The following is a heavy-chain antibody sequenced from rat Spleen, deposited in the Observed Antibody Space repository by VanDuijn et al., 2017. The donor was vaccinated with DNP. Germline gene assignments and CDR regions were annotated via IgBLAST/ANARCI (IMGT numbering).Heavy chain of an antibody. Sequence: EVQLVESGGGLVQPGRSLKLSCVASGFTFSNYGFHWIRQAPTKGLEWVASISIGGGNTYYRDSVKGRFTISRDNAKSTLYLQMNSLRSEDTATYYCARGGRSYFDYWGQGVMVTVSS. CDR2: ISIGGGNT. D-gene: IGHD1-11*01. CDR1: GFTFSNYG. V-gene: IGHV5-19*01. CDR3: ARGGRSYFDY. J-gene: IGHJ2*01.